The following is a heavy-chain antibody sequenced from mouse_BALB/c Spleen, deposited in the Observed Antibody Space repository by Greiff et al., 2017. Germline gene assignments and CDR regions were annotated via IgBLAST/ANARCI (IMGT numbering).Heavy chain of an antibody. V-gene: IGHV14-1*02. J-gene: IGHJ2*01. CDR3: ALLAVIYFDY. CDR1: GFNIKDYY. CDR2: IDPENGNT. D-gene: IGHD1-1*01. Sequence: VQLKESGAELVRPGALVKLSCKASGFNIKDYYMHWVKQRPEQGLEWIGWIDPENGNTIYDPKFQGKASITADTSSNTAYLQLSSLTSEDTAVYYCALLAVIYFDYWGQGTTLTVSS.